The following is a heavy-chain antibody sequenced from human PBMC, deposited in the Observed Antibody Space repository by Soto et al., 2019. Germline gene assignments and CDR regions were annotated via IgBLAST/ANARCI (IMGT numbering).Heavy chain of an antibody. V-gene: IGHV3-21*05. CDR1: GFTFSSYN. CDR2: ISSSSSYI. J-gene: IGHJ4*02. Sequence: EVQLVESGGGSIQTGGSLRLSCAASGFTFSSYNMNWVRQAPGKGLEWISYISSSSSYIYYADSVKGRFTISRDNAKNSLYLQMNSLRAEDTAVYYCARDHYYDSRAFNYWGQGTLVTVSS. D-gene: IGHD3-22*01. CDR3: ARDHYYDSRAFNY.